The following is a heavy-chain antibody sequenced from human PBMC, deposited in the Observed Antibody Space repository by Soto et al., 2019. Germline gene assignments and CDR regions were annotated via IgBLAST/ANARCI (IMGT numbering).Heavy chain of an antibody. J-gene: IGHJ6*03. Sequence: ASVKVSCKASGYTFTSYGISWVRQAPGQGLEWMGWISAYNGNTNYAQKLQGRVTMTTDTSTSTAYMELRSLRSDDTAVYYCARDLNADLGITGTYYYMDVWGKGTTVTVSS. D-gene: IGHD1-20*01. CDR3: ARDLNADLGITGTYYYMDV. V-gene: IGHV1-18*01. CDR2: ISAYNGNT. CDR1: GYTFTSYG.